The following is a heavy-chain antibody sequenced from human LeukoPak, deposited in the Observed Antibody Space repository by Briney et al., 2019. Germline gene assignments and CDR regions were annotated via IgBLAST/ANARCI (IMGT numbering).Heavy chain of an antibody. CDR2: IYHSGST. Sequence: SETLSLTCTVSGGSIRTYQRSWIRQPPGKGLEWIGYIYHSGSTTYNPSLESRVTMSVDASKTQFSLRLRAVIAAVTAVYYCARGATSIGYWYFDLWGRGTLVAVSS. J-gene: IGHJ2*01. CDR1: GGSIRTYQ. D-gene: IGHD2-2*01. CDR3: ARGATSIGYWYFDL. V-gene: IGHV4-59*01.